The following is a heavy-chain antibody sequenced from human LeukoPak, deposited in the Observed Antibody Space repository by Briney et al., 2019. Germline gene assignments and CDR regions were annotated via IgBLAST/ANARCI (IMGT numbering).Heavy chain of an antibody. Sequence: SETLSLTCTVSGGSISNYYWSRIRQPPGKGLEWIGHIYYSGSTNYNPSLKSRVTISVDTSKNQFSLKLSSVTAADTAVYYCTRRRDGNWFDPWGQGTLVTVSS. CDR3: TRRRDGNWFDP. V-gene: IGHV4-59*01. D-gene: IGHD5-24*01. CDR2: IYYSGST. J-gene: IGHJ5*02. CDR1: GGSISNYY.